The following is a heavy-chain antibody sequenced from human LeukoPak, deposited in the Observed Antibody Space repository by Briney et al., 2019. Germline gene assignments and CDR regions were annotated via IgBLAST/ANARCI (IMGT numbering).Heavy chain of an antibody. J-gene: IGHJ4*02. CDR1: GFTFSTYA. Sequence: GGSLRLSCAASGFTFSTYAMSWVRQAPGKGLEWVSAISGGGDSTYYADSVKGRFTISRDNSKNTLYLQMNSLRAENTAIYYCAKRDSSGWFYFDYWGQGTLVTVSS. D-gene: IGHD6-19*01. V-gene: IGHV3-23*01. CDR3: AKRDSSGWFYFDY. CDR2: ISGGGDST.